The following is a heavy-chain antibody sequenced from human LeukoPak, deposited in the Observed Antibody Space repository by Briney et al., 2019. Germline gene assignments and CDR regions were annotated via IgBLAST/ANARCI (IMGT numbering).Heavy chain of an antibody. CDR1: GFTFSSYE. J-gene: IGHJ6*04. Sequence: PGGSLRLSCAASGFTFSSYEMNWVRQAPGKGLEWVSYISSSGSTIYYADSVKSRFTISRDNAKNSLYLQMNSLRAEDTAVYYCAREGVVVPMDVWGKGTTVTVSS. V-gene: IGHV3-48*03. CDR2: ISSSGSTI. D-gene: IGHD2-2*01. CDR3: AREGVVVPMDV.